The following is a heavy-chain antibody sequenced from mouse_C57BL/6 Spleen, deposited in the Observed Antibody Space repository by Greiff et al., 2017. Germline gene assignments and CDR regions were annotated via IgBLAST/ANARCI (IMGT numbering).Heavy chain of an antibody. Sequence: VQLQQSGPGLVKPSQSLSLTCSVTGYSITSGYYWNWIRQFPGNKLEWMGYISYDGSNNYNPSLKNRISITRDTSKNQFFLKLNSVTTEDTATYYCAREELGRFFDDWGQGTTLTVSS. CDR3: AREELGRFFDD. D-gene: IGHD4-1*01. CDR2: ISYDGSN. CDR1: GYSITSGYY. V-gene: IGHV3-6*01. J-gene: IGHJ2*01.